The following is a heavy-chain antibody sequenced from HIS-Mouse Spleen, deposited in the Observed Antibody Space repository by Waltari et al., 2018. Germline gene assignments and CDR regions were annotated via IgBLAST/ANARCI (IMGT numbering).Heavy chain of an antibody. D-gene: IGHD6-13*01. V-gene: IGHV4-39*07. CDR2: IYYSGST. Sequence: QLQLQESGPGLVKPSETLSLTCTVSGGSIRSRSYYWDWIRQPPGKGLEWIGSIYYSGSTYYNPSLKSRVTISVDTSKNQFSLKLSSVTAADTAVYYCAREIPYSSSWYDWYFDLWGRGTLVTVSS. J-gene: IGHJ2*01. CDR3: AREIPYSSSWYDWYFDL. CDR1: GGSIRSRSYY.